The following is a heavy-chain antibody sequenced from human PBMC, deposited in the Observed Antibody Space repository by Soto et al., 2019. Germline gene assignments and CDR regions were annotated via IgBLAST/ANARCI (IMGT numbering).Heavy chain of an antibody. CDR1: GFTFSSYS. D-gene: IGHD1-1*01. CDR3: AKKAATGTTSWFDP. J-gene: IGHJ5*02. Sequence: EEQLLESGGGLVQPGGSLRLSCAASGFTFSSYSMGWVRQAPGEGLEWVSGISDSGVNTYYADSVKGRFTISRDNSKNTRYLQMNSLRADDTDIYFCAKKAATGTTSWFDPWGQGTLVTVS. CDR2: ISDSGVNT. V-gene: IGHV3-23*01.